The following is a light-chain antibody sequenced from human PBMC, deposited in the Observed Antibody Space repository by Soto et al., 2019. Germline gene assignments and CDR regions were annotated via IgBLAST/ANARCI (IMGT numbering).Light chain of an antibody. CDR3: QQYDSSPSSFT. V-gene: IGKV3-20*01. J-gene: IGKJ3*01. CDR2: GAS. CDR1: QSVSGSS. Sequence: EIVLTQSPGTLSLSPGERATLSCRASQSVSGSSLAWYQQKPGQAPRLLIYGASSRATGIPDRFSGSGSGPDFTLTINRLEPEDFSGYYCQQYDSSPSSFTFGPGTKVDIK.